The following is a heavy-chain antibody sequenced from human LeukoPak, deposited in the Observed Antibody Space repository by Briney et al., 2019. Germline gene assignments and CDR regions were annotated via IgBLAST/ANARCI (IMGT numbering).Heavy chain of an antibody. Sequence: GGSLRLSCAVSGVTLTSAWMSWVRQAPGKGLEWVGRIKGKTAAGAPDYVASVKGRFTISRDDLKNTLFLQMNSLKTEDTAVYYCLTGDYDFWSGFYSPNRYFDYWGQGTLVTVSS. CDR1: GVTLTSAW. J-gene: IGHJ4*02. CDR3: LTGDYDFWSGFYSPNRYFDY. CDR2: IKGKTAAGAP. D-gene: IGHD3-3*01. V-gene: IGHV3-15*01.